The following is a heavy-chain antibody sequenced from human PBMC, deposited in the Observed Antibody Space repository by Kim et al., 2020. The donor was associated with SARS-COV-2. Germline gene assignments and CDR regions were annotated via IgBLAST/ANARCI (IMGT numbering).Heavy chain of an antibody. CDR2: IYYSGST. V-gene: IGHV4-61*01. D-gene: IGHD3-9*01. CDR1: GGSVSSGSYY. Sequence: SETLSLTCTVSGGSVSSGSYYWSWIRQPPGKGLEWIGYIYYSGSTNYNPSLKSRVTISVDTSKNQFSLKLSSVTAADTAVYYCARGAYDILTGPGGGMDV. CDR3: ARGAYDILTGPGGGMDV. J-gene: IGHJ6*01.